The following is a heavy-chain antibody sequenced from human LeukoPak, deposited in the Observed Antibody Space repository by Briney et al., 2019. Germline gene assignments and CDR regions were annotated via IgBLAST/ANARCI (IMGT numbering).Heavy chain of an antibody. V-gene: IGHV4-38-2*02. CDR2: LDYSGSN. J-gene: IGHJ4*02. CDR3: ARETRASILPIYY. CDR1: GYSIRRDYY. D-gene: IGHD2-21*01. Sequence: SETLSLTCSVSGYSIRRDYYWGWIRPPPGKGLEWIWSLDYSGSNYDNPSLKSGVILSVDTSKNQFSLRLNSVTAAHAAVYYCARETRASILPIYYWGQGILVTVSA.